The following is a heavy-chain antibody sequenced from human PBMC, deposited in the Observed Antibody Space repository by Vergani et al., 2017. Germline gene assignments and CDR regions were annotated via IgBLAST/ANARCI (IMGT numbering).Heavy chain of an antibody. CDR3: ARWYYDFWSGYYRYYYYGMDV. D-gene: IGHD3-3*01. CDR2: MNPNSGNT. J-gene: IGHJ6*02. Sequence: QVQLVQSGAEVKKPGASVKVSCKASGYTFTSYDINWVRQATGQGIEWMGWMNPNSGNTGYAQKFQGRVTMTRNTSISTAYMELSSLRSEDTAGYYCARWYYDFWSGYYRYYYYGMDVWGQGTTVTVSS. V-gene: IGHV1-8*01. CDR1: GYTFTSYD.